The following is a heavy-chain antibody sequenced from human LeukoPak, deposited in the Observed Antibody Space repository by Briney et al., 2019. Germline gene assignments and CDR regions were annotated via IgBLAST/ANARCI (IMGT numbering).Heavy chain of an antibody. D-gene: IGHD3-3*01. Sequence: PSETLSLTCTVSGGSISSYYWSWIRQPPGKGLEWIGEINHSGSTNYNPSLKSRVTISVDTSKNQFSLKLSSVTAADTAVYYCARTGIRSITIFGVVTVHWFDPWGQGTLVTVSS. J-gene: IGHJ5*02. CDR2: INHSGST. V-gene: IGHV4-34*01. CDR1: GGSISSYY. CDR3: ARTGIRSITIFGVVTVHWFDP.